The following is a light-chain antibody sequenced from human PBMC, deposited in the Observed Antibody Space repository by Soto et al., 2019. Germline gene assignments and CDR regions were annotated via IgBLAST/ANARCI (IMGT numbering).Light chain of an antibody. V-gene: IGLV2-14*01. Sequence: QSALTQPASVSGSPGQSITISCTGTSSDVGGHDYVSWYQQHPGEAPKLIIYEVRNRPSGVSNRFSGSKSGNTASLTISGLQAEDEADYYCSSYSSTTLVFGTGTKVTVL. CDR1: SSDVGGHDY. CDR3: SSYSSTTLV. J-gene: IGLJ1*01. CDR2: EVR.